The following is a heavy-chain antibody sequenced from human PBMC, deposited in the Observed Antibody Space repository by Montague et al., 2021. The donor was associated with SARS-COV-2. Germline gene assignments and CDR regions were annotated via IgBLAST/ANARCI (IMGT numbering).Heavy chain of an antibody. J-gene: IGHJ6*02. CDR1: GGSISSYY. CDR3: ARQKSFDWSLILKVGYYCMDV. CDR2: IYYSGST. D-gene: IGHD3-9*01. Sequence: SETLSLTCTVSGGSISSYYWSWIRQHPGKGLEWIGYIYYSGSTNYNTPFKSRVTISVDTSKNQFFLKMSSLTAADTAVYYCARQKSFDWSLILKVGYYCMDVWGQGTTVTVSS. V-gene: IGHV4-59*08.